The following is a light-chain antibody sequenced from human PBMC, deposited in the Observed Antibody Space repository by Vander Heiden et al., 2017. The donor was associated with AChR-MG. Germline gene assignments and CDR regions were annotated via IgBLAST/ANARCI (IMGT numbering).Light chain of an antibody. V-gene: IGLV2-8*01. CDR3: SSYAGSNFRV. J-gene: IGLJ2*01. CDR2: EVS. Sequence: QSALTQPPSAPGSPGQSVTISCTGASSDVGGYNYVSWYQQHPGKAPKLMIYEVSKRPSGVPDRFSGSKSDNTASLTVSGLQAEDEADYYCSSYAGSNFRVFGGGTKLTVL. CDR1: SSDVGGYNY.